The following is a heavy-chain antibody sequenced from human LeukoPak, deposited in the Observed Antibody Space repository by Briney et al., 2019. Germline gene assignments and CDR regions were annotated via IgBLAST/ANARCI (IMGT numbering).Heavy chain of an antibody. CDR1: GGSISSYY. Sequence: SETLSLTCTVSGGSISSYYWSWIRQPAGTALEWIGRIYTSGTITYNPSLKSRVTMSVDTSKNQFSLKLTSVTAADTSVYYCARHPRNPGVDYWGQGTLVTVSS. J-gene: IGHJ4*02. V-gene: IGHV4-4*07. D-gene: IGHD3-10*01. CDR2: IYTSGTI. CDR3: ARHPRNPGVDY.